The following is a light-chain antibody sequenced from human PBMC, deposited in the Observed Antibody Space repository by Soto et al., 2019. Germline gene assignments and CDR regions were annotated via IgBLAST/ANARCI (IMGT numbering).Light chain of an antibody. Sequence: DIQMTQSPSTLSASVGXXXTITCRASQSISXXLAWYQQKPGKAPKLLIYKASSLESGVPSRFSGSGSGTEFTLTISSLQPDDFATYYCQQYNSIPWTFGQGTKVEIK. CDR2: KAS. J-gene: IGKJ1*01. CDR1: QSISXX. CDR3: QQYNSIPWT. V-gene: IGKV1-5*03.